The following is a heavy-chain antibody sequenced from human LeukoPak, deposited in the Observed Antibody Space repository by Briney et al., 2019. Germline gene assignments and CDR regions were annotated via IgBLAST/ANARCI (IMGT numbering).Heavy chain of an antibody. V-gene: IGHV4-61*01. Sequence: PSETLSLTCTVSGGSVSSGSYYWRWIRQPPGKGLEWIGYIYYSGSTNYNPSLRSRVTISVDTSKNQFSLKLSSVTAADTAVYYCASERYCDYWGQGTLVTVSA. CDR1: GGSVSSGSYY. J-gene: IGHJ4*02. CDR2: IYYSGST. CDR3: ASERYCDY.